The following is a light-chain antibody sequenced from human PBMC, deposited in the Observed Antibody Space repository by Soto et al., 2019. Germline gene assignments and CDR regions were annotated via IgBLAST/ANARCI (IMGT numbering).Light chain of an antibody. CDR1: SSDIGGYNY. CDR2: EVS. V-gene: IGLV2-8*01. J-gene: IGLJ3*02. Sequence: QSALTQPPSASGSPGQSVTISCTGTSSDIGGYNYVSWYQQHPGKAPKLIIYEVSKRPSGVPDRFSGSKSGNTASLTVSGLQAEDEADYYCTSYAGSNNLVFAGGTSSPS. CDR3: TSYAGSNNLV.